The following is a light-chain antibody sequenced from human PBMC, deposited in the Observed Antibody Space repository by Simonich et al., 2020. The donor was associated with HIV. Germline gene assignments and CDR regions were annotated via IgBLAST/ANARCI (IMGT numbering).Light chain of an antibody. CDR3: LQDYTYPLT. CDR1: QDIINS. Sequence: DIHMTQSPASLSASVGDRVTITFRASQDIINSLAGYQQKPGKAPKLLLYAASRLQSGVPSRFSGSGSGTHYTLTISSLQPGDFATYYCLQDYTYPLTFGGGTKVEI. CDR2: AAS. J-gene: IGKJ4*01. V-gene: IGKV1-NL1*01.